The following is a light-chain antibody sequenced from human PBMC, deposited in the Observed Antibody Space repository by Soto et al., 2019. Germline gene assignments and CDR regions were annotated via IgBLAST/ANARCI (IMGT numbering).Light chain of an antibody. V-gene: IGKV3-20*01. CDR2: GAS. J-gene: IGKJ1*01. Sequence: DIVLTQSPGTLSLSPGERATLSWRASQSVSSSYLAWYQQKPGQAPRLLIYGASRRATGIPDRFRGSGSGTDFTLTISRLEPEDFAVYYCHQYASSPETFGQGTKVDIK. CDR3: HQYASSPET. CDR1: QSVSSSY.